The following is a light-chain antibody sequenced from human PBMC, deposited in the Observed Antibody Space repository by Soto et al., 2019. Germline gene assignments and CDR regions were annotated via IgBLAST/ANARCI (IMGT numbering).Light chain of an antibody. CDR2: GAS. Sequence: EIVLTQSPGTLSLSPGERATLSCRASQSVSSSYLAWYQQKPGQAPRLLIYGASSRATGIPDRFSGSGSGPDLTLTISRLEPEDFAVYYCQQYGSSPLTFGGGTKVEI. CDR3: QQYGSSPLT. V-gene: IGKV3-20*01. J-gene: IGKJ4*01. CDR1: QSVSSSY.